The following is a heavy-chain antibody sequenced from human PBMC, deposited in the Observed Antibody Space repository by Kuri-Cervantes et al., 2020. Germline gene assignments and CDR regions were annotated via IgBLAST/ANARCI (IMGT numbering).Heavy chain of an antibody. Sequence: GGSLRLSCAASGFTFSSYGMNWVRQAPGKGLEWVSIISGSGGATYDADSVKGRFTISRDNSKNTLYLQMNSLRAEDTAVYYCARRNAVAGFADSWGQGTLVTVSS. J-gene: IGHJ4*02. CDR2: ISGSGGAT. D-gene: IGHD6-19*01. CDR3: ARRNAVAGFADS. CDR1: GFTFSSYG. V-gene: IGHV3-23*01.